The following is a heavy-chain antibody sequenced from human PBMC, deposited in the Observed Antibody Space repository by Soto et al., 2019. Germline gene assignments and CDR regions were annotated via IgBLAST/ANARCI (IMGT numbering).Heavy chain of an antibody. J-gene: IGHJ6*02. CDR2: INPKSGGT. D-gene: IGHD2-8*01. Sequence: ASVKVSCKASGYSFTDYHIHWVRQAPGQGLEWLGRINPKSGGTSTAQKFQGWVTMTTDTSISTASMELTRLTSDDTAIYYCARGDSTDCSNVVCSFFYNHDMDVWGQGTTVTSP. V-gene: IGHV1-2*04. CDR1: GYSFTDYH. CDR3: ARGDSTDCSNVVCSFFYNHDMDV.